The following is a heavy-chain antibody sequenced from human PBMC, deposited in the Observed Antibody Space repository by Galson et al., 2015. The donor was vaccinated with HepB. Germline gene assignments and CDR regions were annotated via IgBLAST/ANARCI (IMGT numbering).Heavy chain of an antibody. CDR2: ISSSSSYI. CDR1: GFTFGSYS. CDR3: ARHPGVVNWYFDL. D-gene: IGHD3-3*01. J-gene: IGHJ2*01. Sequence: SLRLSCAASGFTFGSYSMNWVRQAPGKGLEWVSSISSSSSYIYYADSVKGRFTISRDNAKNSLYLQMNSLRAEDTAVYYCARHPGVVNWYFDLWGRGTLVTVSS. V-gene: IGHV3-21*01.